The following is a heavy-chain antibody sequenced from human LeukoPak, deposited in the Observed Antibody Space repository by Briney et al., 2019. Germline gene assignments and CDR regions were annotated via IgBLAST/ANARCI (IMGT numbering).Heavy chain of an antibody. CDR1: GESISAYY. D-gene: IGHD6-6*01. V-gene: IGHV4-59*01. J-gene: IGHJ3*02. CDR3: ARDGGGAARLVADAFDI. CDR2: IYYSGST. Sequence: PSETLSLTCTVSGESISAYYWSWIRQPPGKGLEWIGYIYYSGSTYYNPSLKSRVTISVDTSKNQFSLRLTSVTAADTAVYFCARDGGGAARLVADAFDIWGQGTMVTVSS.